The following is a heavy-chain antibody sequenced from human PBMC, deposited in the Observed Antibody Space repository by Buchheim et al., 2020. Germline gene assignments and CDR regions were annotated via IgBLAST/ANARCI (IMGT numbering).Heavy chain of an antibody. CDR3: ARGRCSTVTTHLEY. D-gene: IGHD4-17*01. CDR2: IYHSGSP. Sequence: QVQLQESGPGLVKPSQTLSLTCTVSGGPISSGDYYWSWIRQHPGKGLEWIGYIYHSGSPYYNPSLASRIAISLDTSKNQISLKLSSVTAADRAVYFCARGRCSTVTTHLEYGGQGTLGTVSS. J-gene: IGHJ4*02. CDR1: GGPISSGDYY. V-gene: IGHV4-31*03.